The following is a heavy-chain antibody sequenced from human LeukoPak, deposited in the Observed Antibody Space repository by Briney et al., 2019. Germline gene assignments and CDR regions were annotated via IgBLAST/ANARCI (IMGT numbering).Heavy chain of an antibody. D-gene: IGHD2-15*01. CDR2: IYYSGST. J-gene: IGHJ6*03. CDR3: ARDQGVVAATLYYYYYMDV. CDR1: GGSISSSSYY. V-gene: IGHV4-39*07. Sequence: PSETLSLTCTVSGGSISSSSYYWGWIRQPPGKGLEWIGSIYYSGSTNYNPSLKSRVTISVDTSKNQFSLKLSSVTAADTAVYYCARDQGVVAATLYYYYYMDVWGKGTTVTISS.